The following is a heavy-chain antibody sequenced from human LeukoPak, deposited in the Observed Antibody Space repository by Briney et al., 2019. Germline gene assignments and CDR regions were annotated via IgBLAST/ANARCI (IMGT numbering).Heavy chain of an antibody. J-gene: IGHJ6*02. V-gene: IGHV1-69*02. CDR1: GGTFSSYT. D-gene: IGHD2-2*01. Sequence: SVKVSCKASGGTFSSYTISWVRQAPGQGLEWMGRIIPILGIANYAQKFQGRVTITADRSTSTAYMELSSLRSEDTAVYYCARVRDCSSTSCYTYYYYGMDVWGQGTTVTVSS. CDR3: ARVRDCSSTSCYTYYYYGMDV. CDR2: IIPILGIA.